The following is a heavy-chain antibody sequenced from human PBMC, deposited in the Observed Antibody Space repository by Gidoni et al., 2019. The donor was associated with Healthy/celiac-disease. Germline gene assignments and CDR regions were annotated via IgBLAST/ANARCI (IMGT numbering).Heavy chain of an antibody. CDR1: GFTFSSYG. J-gene: IGHJ4*02. CDR3: AKDFGGDGYNSFDY. V-gene: IGHV3-30*18. D-gene: IGHD3-16*01. Sequence: QVQLVESGGGVVQPGRSLRLSCAASGFTFSSYGMHWVRQAPGKGLEWVAVISYDGSNKYYADSVKGRFTISRDNSKNTLYLQMNSLRAEDTAVYYCAKDFGGDGYNSFDYWGQGTLVTVSS. CDR2: ISYDGSNK.